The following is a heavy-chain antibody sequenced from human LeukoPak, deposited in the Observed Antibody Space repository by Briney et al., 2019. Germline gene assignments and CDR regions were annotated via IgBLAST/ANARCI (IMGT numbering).Heavy chain of an antibody. J-gene: IGHJ5*02. Sequence: ASVKVSCKASGYTFTSHYMHWARQAPGQGLEWMGIINPSGGSTSYAQKFQGRVTMTRDMSTSTVYMELSSLRCEDTAVYYCARKTGGPSGFDPWGQGTLVTVSS. D-gene: IGHD3-3*01. CDR1: GYTFTSHY. V-gene: IGHV1-46*01. CDR3: ARKTGGPSGFDP. CDR2: INPSGGST.